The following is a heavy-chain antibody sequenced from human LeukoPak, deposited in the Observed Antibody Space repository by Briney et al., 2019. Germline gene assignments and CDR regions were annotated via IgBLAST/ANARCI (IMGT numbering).Heavy chain of an antibody. CDR3: ARAVTTDVLVSSHGFDY. CDR1: GYTFTGYY. V-gene: IGHV1-2*02. J-gene: IGHJ4*02. Sequence: ASVKVSCKASGYTFTGYYMHWVRQAPGRGLEWMGWISPNSGGTNYAQKFQGRVTMTRDTSISTAYMELSRLRSDDTAVYYCARAVTTDVLVSSHGFDYWGQGTLVTVSS. CDR2: ISPNSGGT. D-gene: IGHD4-17*01.